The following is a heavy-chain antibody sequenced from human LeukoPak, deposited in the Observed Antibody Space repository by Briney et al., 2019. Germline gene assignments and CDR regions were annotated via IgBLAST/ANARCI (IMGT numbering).Heavy chain of an antibody. CDR2: IYTSGST. J-gene: IGHJ6*03. D-gene: IGHD6-19*01. Sequence: SETLSLTCTVSGASISSGPYYWSWIRQPAGKGLEWIGRIYTSGSTSYNPSLKSPLTISVDTSKNQFSLKLTSVTAADTAVYYCARGARVALAVAGHTDKYYYYYYMDVWGEGTTVTISS. CDR1: GASISSGPYY. V-gene: IGHV4-61*02. CDR3: ARGARVALAVAGHTDKYYYYYYMDV.